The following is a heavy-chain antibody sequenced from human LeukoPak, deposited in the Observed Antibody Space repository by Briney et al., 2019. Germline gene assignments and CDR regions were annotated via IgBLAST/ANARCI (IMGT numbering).Heavy chain of an antibody. D-gene: IGHD1-26*01. CDR3: AKQAKHGTFYYFDY. V-gene: IGHV3-23*01. J-gene: IGHJ4*02. CDR2: ISGSVGIT. CDR1: GFTFSNYA. Sequence: GGSLRLSYAASGFTFSNYAMSWVRQAPGKGLEWVSGISGSVGITYYADSVKGRFTISRDNSKNTLYLQMNSLRAEDTAVYYCAKQAKHGTFYYFDYWGQGTLVTVSS.